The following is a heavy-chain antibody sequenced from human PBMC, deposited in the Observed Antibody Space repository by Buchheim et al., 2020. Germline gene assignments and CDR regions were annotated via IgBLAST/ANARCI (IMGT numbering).Heavy chain of an antibody. D-gene: IGHD2-15*01. Sequence: QVQLQQWGAGLLKPSETLSLTCAVYGGSFSGYYWSWIRQPPGKGLEWIGEINHSGSTNYNPSLKSRVTISVDTSKNQFSLKLSSVTAADTAVYYCARAVDWVVAANWFDPWGQGTL. CDR1: GGSFSGYY. J-gene: IGHJ5*02. V-gene: IGHV4-34*01. CDR2: INHSGST. CDR3: ARAVDWVVAANWFDP.